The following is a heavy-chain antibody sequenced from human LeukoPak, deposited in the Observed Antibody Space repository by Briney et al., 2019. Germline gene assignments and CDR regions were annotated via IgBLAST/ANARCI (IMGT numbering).Heavy chain of an antibody. Sequence: ASVKVSCKASGYTFTGYYMHWVRQAPGQGLEWMGRINPNSGGTNYAQKFQGRVTMTRDTSISTAYMELSRLRSDDTAVYYCARALMITFGGVIVSDAFDIWGQGTMVTVSS. CDR1: GYTFTGYY. V-gene: IGHV1-2*02. CDR2: INPNSGGT. CDR3: ARALMITFGGVIVSDAFDI. J-gene: IGHJ3*02. D-gene: IGHD3-16*02.